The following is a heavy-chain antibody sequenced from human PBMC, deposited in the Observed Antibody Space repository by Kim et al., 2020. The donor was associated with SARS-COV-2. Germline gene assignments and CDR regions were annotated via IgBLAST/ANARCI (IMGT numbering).Heavy chain of an antibody. J-gene: IGHJ3*02. CDR1: GGTFSSYA. V-gene: IGHV1-69*13. CDR3: ASTIVASLGAFDI. CDR2: IIPIFGTA. D-gene: IGHD5-12*01. Sequence: SVKVSCKASGGTFSSYAISWVRQATGQGLEWMGGIIPIFGTANYAQKFQGRVTITADESTSTAYMELSSLRSEDTAVYYCASTIVASLGAFDIWGQGTMVTVSS.